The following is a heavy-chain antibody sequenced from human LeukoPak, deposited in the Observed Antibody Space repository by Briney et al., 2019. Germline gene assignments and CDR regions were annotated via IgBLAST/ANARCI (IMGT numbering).Heavy chain of an antibody. Sequence: PSETLSLTCTVSGGSISSGDYYWSWIRQPPGKGLEWIGYIYYSGSTNYNPSLKSRVTISVDTSKNQFSLKLSSVTAADTAVYYCARGRHYYGSGSYHPFRAFDIWGQGTMVTVSS. J-gene: IGHJ3*02. D-gene: IGHD3-10*01. CDR2: IYYSGST. CDR3: ARGRHYYGSGSYHPFRAFDI. V-gene: IGHV4-30-4*01. CDR1: GGSISSGDYY.